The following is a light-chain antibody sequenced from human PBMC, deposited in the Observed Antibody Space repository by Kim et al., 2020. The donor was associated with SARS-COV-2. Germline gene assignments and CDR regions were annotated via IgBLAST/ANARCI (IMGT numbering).Light chain of an antibody. Sequence: RATLNWKSSQTDLYTSNNKNYLAWYQQKPGQAPKLLIYWASIRECGVSDRVSGSGSETDFTLTSSSLQAEDVAVYYCQQYYSTPPSFGQGTKLEI. J-gene: IGKJ2*03. V-gene: IGKV4-1*01. CDR3: QQYYSTPPS. CDR1: QTDLYTSNNKNY. CDR2: WAS.